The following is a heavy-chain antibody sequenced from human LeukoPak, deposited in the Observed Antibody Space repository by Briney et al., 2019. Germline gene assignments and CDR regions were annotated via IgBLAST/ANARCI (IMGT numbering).Heavy chain of an antibody. J-gene: IGHJ5*02. V-gene: IGHV4-34*01. Sequence: SETLSLTCAVYGGSFSGYYWSWIRQPPGKGLGWIGEINHSGSTNYNPSLKSRVTISVDTSKNQFSLKLSSVTAADTAVYYCARHYGPWGQGTLVTVSS. CDR3: ARHYGP. CDR1: GGSFSGYY. CDR2: INHSGST. D-gene: IGHD3-16*01.